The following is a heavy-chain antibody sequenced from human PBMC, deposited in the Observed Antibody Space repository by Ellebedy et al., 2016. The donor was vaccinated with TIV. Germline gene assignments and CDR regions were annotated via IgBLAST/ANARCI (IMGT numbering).Heavy chain of an antibody. CDR2: ISYDGTTK. CDR3: ATSAVGHSHGYYFDY. CDR1: GLTFSSYP. D-gene: IGHD3-22*01. Sequence: GESLKISCTVSGLTFSSYPIHWVRLAPGKGLQWVALISYDGTTKYNADSVKGRFTISRDNSRNTVYLQMNSMRAEDTALYYCATSAVGHSHGYYFDYWGQGTLVTVSA. V-gene: IGHV3-30-3*01. J-gene: IGHJ4*02.